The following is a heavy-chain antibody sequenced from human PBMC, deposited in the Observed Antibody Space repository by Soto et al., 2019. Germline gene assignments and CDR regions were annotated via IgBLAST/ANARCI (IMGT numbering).Heavy chain of an antibody. CDR2: IYDSGNT. CDR3: GARRETTTIYPFDIGTSSALVLVLITQYYFDN. Sequence: SETLSLTCTVSGGSISSYYWSWIRQPPGKGLEWIGYIYDSGNTNYNPSLKSRVTMSVDTTKNQISLHLISVPAADTAVYYCGARRETTTIYPFDIGTSSALVLVLITQYYFDNWGQGTLVTVSS. J-gene: IGHJ4*02. V-gene: IGHV4-59*12. CDR1: GGSISSYY. D-gene: IGHD3-22*01.